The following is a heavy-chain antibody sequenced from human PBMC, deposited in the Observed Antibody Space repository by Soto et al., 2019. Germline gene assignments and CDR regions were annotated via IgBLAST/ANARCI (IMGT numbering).Heavy chain of an antibody. Sequence: ASVKVSCKASGYTFTSYGISWVRQAPGQGLEWMGWISAYNGNTNYAQKLQGRVTMTTDTSTSTAYMELRSLRSDDTAVYYCARDRGSGWYGSSSGGFDPWGQGTLVTVSS. D-gene: IGHD6-19*01. CDR3: ARDRGSGWYGSSSGGFDP. V-gene: IGHV1-18*01. CDR2: ISAYNGNT. J-gene: IGHJ5*02. CDR1: GYTFTSYG.